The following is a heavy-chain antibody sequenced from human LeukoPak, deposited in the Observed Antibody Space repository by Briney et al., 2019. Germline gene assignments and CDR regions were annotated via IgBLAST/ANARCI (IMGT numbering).Heavy chain of an antibody. CDR3: ARSFDY. CDR1: GFTFSSYA. CDR2: ISYDGSNK. V-gene: IGHV3-30-3*01. J-gene: IGHJ4*02. Sequence: GGSLRLSCAAPGFTFSSYAMHWVRQAPGKGLEWVAVISYDGSNKYYADSVKGRFTISRDNSKNTLYLQMNSLRAEDTAVYYCARSFDYWGQGTLVTVSS.